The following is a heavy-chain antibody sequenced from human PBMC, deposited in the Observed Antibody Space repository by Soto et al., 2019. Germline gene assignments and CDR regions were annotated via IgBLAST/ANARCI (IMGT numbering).Heavy chain of an antibody. J-gene: IGHJ4*02. D-gene: IGHD5-18*01. CDR1: GYTFTSYG. CDR3: ARGRGGIQLWYDDY. V-gene: IGHV1-18*01. Sequence: ASVKVSCKASGYTFTSYGISWVRQAPGQGLEWMGWISAYNGNTNYAQKLQGRVTMTTDTSTSTACMELRSLRSDDTAVYYCARGRGGIQLWYDDYWGQGTLVTVSS. CDR2: ISAYNGNT.